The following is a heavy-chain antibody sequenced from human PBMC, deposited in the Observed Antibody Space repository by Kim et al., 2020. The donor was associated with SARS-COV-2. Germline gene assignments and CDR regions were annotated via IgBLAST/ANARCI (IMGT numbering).Heavy chain of an antibody. CDR1: GFTFSSYS. V-gene: IGHV3-21*01. D-gene: IGHD1-26*01. CDR3: ARDPRSGSYSYYGMDV. CDR2: ISSSSSYI. J-gene: IGHJ6*02. Sequence: GGSLRLSCAASGFTFSSYSMNWVRQAPGKGLEWVSSISSSSSYIYYADSVKGRFTISRDNAKNSLYLQMNSLRAEDTAVYYCARDPRSGSYSYYGMDVWGQGTTVTVSS.